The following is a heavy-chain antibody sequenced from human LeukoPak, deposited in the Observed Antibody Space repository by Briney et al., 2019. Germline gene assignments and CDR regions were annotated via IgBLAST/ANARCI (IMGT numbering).Heavy chain of an antibody. CDR1: GFTFSNAW. V-gene: IGHV3-15*01. CDR3: AKDFIKPSYYFDY. CDR2: IKSKTDGGTT. D-gene: IGHD3-10*01. J-gene: IGHJ4*02. Sequence: GGSLRLSCAASGFTFSNAWMSWVRQAPGKGLEWVGRIKSKTDGGTTDYAAPVKGRFTISRDDSKNTLYLQMNSLRAEDTAVYYCAKDFIKPSYYFDYWGQGTLVTVSS.